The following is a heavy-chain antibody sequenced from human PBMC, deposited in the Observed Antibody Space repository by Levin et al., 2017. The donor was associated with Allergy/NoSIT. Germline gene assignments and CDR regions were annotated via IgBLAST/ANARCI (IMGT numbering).Heavy chain of an antibody. J-gene: IGHJ4*02. CDR1: GGSFSGYY. CDR2: INHSGST. Sequence: PSETLSLTCAVYGGSFSGYYWSWIRQPPGKGLEWIGEINHSGSTNYNPSLKSRVTISVDTSKNQFSLKLSSVTAADTAVYYCARRPDRAVVPAAHSFDYWGQGTLVTVSS. CDR3: ARRPDRAVVPAAHSFDY. V-gene: IGHV4-34*01. D-gene: IGHD2-2*01.